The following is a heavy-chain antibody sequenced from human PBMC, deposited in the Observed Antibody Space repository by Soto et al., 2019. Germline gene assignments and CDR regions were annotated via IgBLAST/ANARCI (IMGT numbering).Heavy chain of an antibody. J-gene: IGHJ4*02. CDR1: GFTFSSYA. D-gene: IGHD3-10*01. CDR2: ISGSGGST. Sequence: EVQLLESGGGLVQPGGSLRLSCAASGFTFSSYAMSWVRQAPGKGLEWVSAISGSGGSTYYADSVKGRFTISRDNSKNTLYLQMNRLRAEDTAVYYCAKDLGYYGSGSYYSGRVYWGQGTLVTVSS. V-gene: IGHV3-23*01. CDR3: AKDLGYYGSGSYYSGRVY.